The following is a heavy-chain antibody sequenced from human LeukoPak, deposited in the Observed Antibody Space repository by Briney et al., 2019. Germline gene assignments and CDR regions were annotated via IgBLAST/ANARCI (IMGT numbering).Heavy chain of an antibody. J-gene: IGHJ5*02. CDR1: GFTVNNNY. D-gene: IGHD3-22*01. CDR2: IYDDETT. Sequence: GGSLRLSCAASGFTVNNNYMIWVRQAPGKGLEWVSVIYDDETTYYADSVKGRFAISRDNSKSALYLQMDSLRAEDTAVYYCARREINGYYLSWGQGTLVTVSS. CDR3: ARREINGYYLS. V-gene: IGHV3-53*01.